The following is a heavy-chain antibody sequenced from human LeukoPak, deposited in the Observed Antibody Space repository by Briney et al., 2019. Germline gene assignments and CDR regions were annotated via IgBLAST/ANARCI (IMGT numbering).Heavy chain of an antibody. D-gene: IGHD7-27*01. Sequence: GGSLRLSCAASGFTFSTYAMNWVRQAQGKGLEWVSTISNTGGSTYYADSVKGRFTISRDNSKDTLYLQMNSLGAEDTAVYFCARTPKTGSFDYWGRGTLVTVSS. J-gene: IGHJ4*02. CDR2: ISNTGGST. CDR3: ARTPKTGSFDY. CDR1: GFTFSTYA. V-gene: IGHV3-23*01.